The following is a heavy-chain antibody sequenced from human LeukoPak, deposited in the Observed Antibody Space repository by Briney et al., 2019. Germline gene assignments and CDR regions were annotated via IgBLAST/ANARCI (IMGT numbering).Heavy chain of an antibody. CDR1: GFTFRDYW. CDR2: IKEDGREK. J-gene: IGHJ4*02. CDR3: AREDSSGCFD. Sequence: PGGSLRLSCAASGFTFRDYWMSWVRQAPGKGLEWVAKIKEDGREKDYVDSVKGRFTISRDNAKNSLYLQMNSLRAEDTAVYYCAREDSSGCFDWGQGTLVTVSS. D-gene: IGHD6-19*01. V-gene: IGHV3-7*01.